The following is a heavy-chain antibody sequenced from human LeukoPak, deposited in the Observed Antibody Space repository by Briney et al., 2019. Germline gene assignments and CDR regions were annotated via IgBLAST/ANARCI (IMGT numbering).Heavy chain of an antibody. CDR3: ARARGPAAGGWDAFDI. CDR2: IYTSGST. D-gene: IGHD6-13*01. Sequence: SETLSLTCTVSGGSISSYYWSWIRQPAGKGLEWIGRIYTSGSTNYNPSLKSRVTMSVDTSKNQFSLKLSSVTAADTAVYYCARARGPAAGGWDAFDIWGQGTMVTVSS. V-gene: IGHV4-4*07. J-gene: IGHJ3*02. CDR1: GGSISSYY.